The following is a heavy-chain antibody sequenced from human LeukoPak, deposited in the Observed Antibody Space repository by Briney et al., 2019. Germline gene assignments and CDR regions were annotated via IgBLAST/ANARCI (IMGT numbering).Heavy chain of an antibody. CDR3: VRESRPGGAMGLYHNLDY. CDR2: IKGDGTEK. CDR1: GFTFSDFW. D-gene: IGHD1-1*01. V-gene: IGHV3-7*01. Sequence: GGSLRLSCAGSGFTFSDFWMTWVRQTPGKGLEWVANIKGDGTEKNLVDSVKGRFTISRDNTKNLLFLEMNNLRGDDTAIYYCVRESRPGGAMGLYHNLDYWGQGTLVAVSS. J-gene: IGHJ4*02.